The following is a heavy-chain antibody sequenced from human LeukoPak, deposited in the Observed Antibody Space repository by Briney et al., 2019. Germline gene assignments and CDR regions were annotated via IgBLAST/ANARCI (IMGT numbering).Heavy chain of an antibody. CDR2: INPNSGGT. CDR3: AMTKTYHHCSGGSCYLDY. CDR1: GYTFIGYY. Sequence: AASVKVSCKASGYTFIGYYMHWVRQAPGQGLEWMGWINPNSGGTNYVEKFQGRVTMTRDTYISTAYMELSRLRSDDTAVYYCAMTKTYHHCSGGSCYLDYWGQGTLVTVSS. V-gene: IGHV1-2*02. D-gene: IGHD2-15*01. J-gene: IGHJ4*02.